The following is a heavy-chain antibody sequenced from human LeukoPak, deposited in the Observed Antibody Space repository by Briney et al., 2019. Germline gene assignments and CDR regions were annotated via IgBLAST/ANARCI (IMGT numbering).Heavy chain of an antibody. CDR3: ARDLRGNIAAVNYYYMDV. Sequence: GGSLRLSCVVSGFTVSSNYMSWVRQAPGKGLEWVSVIYSGGSTYYADSVKGRFTISRDNSKNTLYLQMNSLRAEDTAVYYCARDLRGNIAAVNYYYMDVWGKGTTVTVSS. CDR2: IYSGGST. D-gene: IGHD6-13*01. V-gene: IGHV3-66*02. J-gene: IGHJ6*03. CDR1: GFTVSSNY.